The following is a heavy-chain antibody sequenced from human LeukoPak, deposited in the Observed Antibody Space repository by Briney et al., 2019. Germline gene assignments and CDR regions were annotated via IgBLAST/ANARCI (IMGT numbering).Heavy chain of an antibody. Sequence: KPSETLSLTCSVSGGSISGFYWNWIRQPPGKGLEWIGYIFYSGSTNYNPSLKSRVTMSVDTSKNQFSLKLSSVTAADTAVYFCAKARDTGYARLGMDVWGQGTTVTVSS. D-gene: IGHD5-18*01. CDR3: AKARDTGYARLGMDV. CDR2: IFYSGST. CDR1: GGSISGFY. J-gene: IGHJ6*02. V-gene: IGHV4-59*01.